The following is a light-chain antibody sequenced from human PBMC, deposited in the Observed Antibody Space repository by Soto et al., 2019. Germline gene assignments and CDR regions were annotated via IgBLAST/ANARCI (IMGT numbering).Light chain of an antibody. CDR1: QSVNSN. J-gene: IGKJ5*01. V-gene: IGKV3-15*01. Sequence: EIVMTQSPAILSVSPGHRATLSCRASQSVNSNYLAWYRQHPGQPPRLLIYGISTRATGIPARFSGSGSGTEFSLTISSLQSEDFAVYYCQQYSKWPITFGQGTRLEI. CDR2: GIS. CDR3: QQYSKWPIT.